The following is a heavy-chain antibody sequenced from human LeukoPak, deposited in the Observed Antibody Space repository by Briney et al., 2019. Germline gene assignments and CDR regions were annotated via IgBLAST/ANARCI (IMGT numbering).Heavy chain of an antibody. D-gene: IGHD2-21*02. Sequence: PSGTLSLTCAVSGGSISSSNWWSWVRQPPGKGLEWIGEIYHSGSTNYNPSLKSRVTISVDKSKNQFSLKLSSVTAADTAVYCCAREYCGGDCYRTGNYFDYWGQGTLVTVSS. J-gene: IGHJ4*02. CDR3: AREYCGGDCYRTGNYFDY. CDR2: IYHSGST. CDR1: GGSISSSNW. V-gene: IGHV4-4*01.